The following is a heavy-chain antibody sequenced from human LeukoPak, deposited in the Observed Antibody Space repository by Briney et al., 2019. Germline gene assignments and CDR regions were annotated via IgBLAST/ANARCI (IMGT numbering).Heavy chain of an antibody. CDR1: GGSVSDYY. D-gene: IGHD7-27*01. J-gene: IGHJ4*01. V-gene: IGHV4-59*02. Sequence: SETLSLTCTVSGGSVSDYYWSWIRQSPAKGLEWIGYIYYTGSSSYNPSLRSRVTISADTSKNQFSLKLSSVTAADTAVYYCASRKLGNDYWGQGTLVTVSS. CDR3: ASRKLGNDY. CDR2: IYYTGSS.